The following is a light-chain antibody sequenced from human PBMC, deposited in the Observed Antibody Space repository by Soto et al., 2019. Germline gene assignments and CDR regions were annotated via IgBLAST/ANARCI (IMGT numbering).Light chain of an antibody. V-gene: IGKV3-20*01. Sequence: EIVLTQAPGPLSLSPKEKATLSCRASQSVSSSYLAWYQQRPGQAPRHLISGASSRATGIPDRFSGSGSGTDFTLTISRLEPEDFAVYYCQQYGSSPPITFGQGTRLEIK. CDR1: QSVSSSY. CDR3: QQYGSSPPIT. CDR2: GAS. J-gene: IGKJ5*01.